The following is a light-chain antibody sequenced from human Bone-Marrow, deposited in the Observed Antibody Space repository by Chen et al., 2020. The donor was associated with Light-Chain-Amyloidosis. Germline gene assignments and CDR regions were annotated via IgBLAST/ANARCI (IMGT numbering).Light chain of an antibody. J-gene: IGLJ2*01. CDR2: DDS. CDR3: QVWDNTRDPEAF. CDR1: NLVTKS. Sequence: SYWLTHSPPVSVAPGQTARRQCGGDNLVTKSVHWYQQKEGQAPVLDIYDDSDRPSGIPERFSGSNSDHTATLTISRVEAGDEADYYCQVWDNTRDPEAFFGGGTKLTVL. V-gene: IGLV3-21*02.